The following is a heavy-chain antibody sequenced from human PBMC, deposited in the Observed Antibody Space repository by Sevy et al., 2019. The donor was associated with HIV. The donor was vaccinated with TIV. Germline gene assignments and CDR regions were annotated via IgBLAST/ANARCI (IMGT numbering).Heavy chain of an antibody. V-gene: IGHV3-30*18. CDR3: AKEGIPSGPRLLWFAELLDQYDL. D-gene: IGHD3-10*01. CDR2: ISYDGSKK. Sequence: GGSLRLSCAASGFTFCSHGMHWVRQAPGKGLEWVAVISYDGSKKYYADSIKGRFTISRDNSKNTLYLQMNSLRPEDSALYYCAKEGIPSGPRLLWFAELLDQYDLWGQGTLVTVSS. J-gene: IGHJ5*02. CDR1: GFTFCSHG.